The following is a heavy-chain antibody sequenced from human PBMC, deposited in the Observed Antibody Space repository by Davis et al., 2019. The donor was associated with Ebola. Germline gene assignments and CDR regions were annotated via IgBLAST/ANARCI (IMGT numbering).Heavy chain of an antibody. CDR1: GDSVSVNSGG. CDR3: ARGWLRTGLDA. CDR2: TYYKSNWYN. V-gene: IGHV6-1*01. D-gene: IGHD3-10*01. J-gene: IGHJ6*04. Sequence: HSQTPSLTCAISGDSVSVNSGGWNWIRQSPSRGLEWLGRTYYKSNWYNDYAVSVKSRITINPDTSKNQFSLQLNSVTPEDTALYFCARGWLRTGLDAWGEGTAVTVSS.